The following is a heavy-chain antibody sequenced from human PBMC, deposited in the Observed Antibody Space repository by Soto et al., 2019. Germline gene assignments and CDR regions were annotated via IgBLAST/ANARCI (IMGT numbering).Heavy chain of an antibody. CDR3: ARGWFYGDYYYYGMDV. CDR2: INAGNGNT. D-gene: IGHD3-10*01. Sequence: QVQLVQSGAEVKKPGASVKVSCKASGYTFTSYAMHWVRQAPGQRLEWMGWINAGNGNTKYSQKFQGRVTITRDTSASTAYMELSSLRSEDTAVYYCARGWFYGDYYYYGMDVWGQGTTVTVSS. J-gene: IGHJ6*02. CDR1: GYTFTSYA. V-gene: IGHV1-3*01.